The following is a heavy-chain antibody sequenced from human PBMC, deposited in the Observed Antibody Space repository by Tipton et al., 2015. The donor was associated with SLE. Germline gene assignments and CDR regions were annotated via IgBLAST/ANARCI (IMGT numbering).Heavy chain of an antibody. CDR2: INHSGST. V-gene: IGHV4-34*01. CDR3: ARGIGSGWWNY. D-gene: IGHD6-19*01. J-gene: IGHJ4*02. Sequence: LRLSCAVYGGSFSGYYGSWIRQPPGKGLEWIGEINHSGSTNYNPSLKSRVTISVDTSKNQFSLKLSSVTAADTAVYYCARGIGSGWWNYWGQGNLVTVSS. CDR1: GGSFSGYY.